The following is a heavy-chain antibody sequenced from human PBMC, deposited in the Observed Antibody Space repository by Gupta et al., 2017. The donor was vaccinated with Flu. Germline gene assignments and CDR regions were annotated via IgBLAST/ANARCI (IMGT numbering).Heavy chain of an antibody. CDR3: ARAGEDSSGWGLYGMDV. D-gene: IGHD6-19*01. Sequence: QVQLVQSGAEVKKPGASVKVSCKASGYTFTGYYMHWVRQAPGQGLEWMGWINPNSGGTNYAQKVQGRVTMTRDTSISTAYMELSRRRSDDTAVYYCARAGEDSSGWGLYGMDVWGQGTTVTVSS. J-gene: IGHJ6*02. CDR1: GYTFTGYY. CDR2: INPNSGGT. V-gene: IGHV1-2*02.